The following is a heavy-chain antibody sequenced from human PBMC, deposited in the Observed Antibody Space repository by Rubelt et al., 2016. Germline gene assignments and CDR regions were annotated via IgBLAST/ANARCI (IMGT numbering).Heavy chain of an antibody. CDR1: GGSISSSGYY. V-gene: IGHV4-61*05. CDR3: AREYSRVPNNRFES. J-gene: IGHJ5*01. CDR2: IHYSGST. Sequence: QVQLQRWGAGLLKPSETLSLTCAVSGGSISSSGYYWGWIRQPPGKGLEWIGDIHYSGSTNYSPSLKSRVTISLDNSKNKFSLNLYSVTAAATAVYFCAREYSRVPNNRFESWGQGTLVTVSS. D-gene: IGHD2-15*01.